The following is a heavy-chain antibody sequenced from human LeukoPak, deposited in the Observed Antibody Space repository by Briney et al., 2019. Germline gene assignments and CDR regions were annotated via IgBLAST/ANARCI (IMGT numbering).Heavy chain of an antibody. CDR2: TNQEGSEK. J-gene: IGHJ4*02. CDR1: GFTISTYW. V-gene: IGHV3-7*01. Sequence: PGGSLRLSCAASGFTISTYWMSWVRQAPGKGLEWVANTNQEGSEKYYVDSVKGRFTISKDNAKNSLYLQMNSLRAEDTAVYYCARVPVAAAGQSRRDYWGQGTLVTVSS. D-gene: IGHD6-13*01. CDR3: ARVPVAAAGQSRRDY.